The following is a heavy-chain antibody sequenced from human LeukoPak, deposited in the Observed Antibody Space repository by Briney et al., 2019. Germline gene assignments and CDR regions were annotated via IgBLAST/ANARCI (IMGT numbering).Heavy chain of an antibody. V-gene: IGHV1-2*02. CDR1: GYTFTGYY. J-gene: IGHJ4*02. Sequence: ASMKVSCKASGYTFTGYYMHWLRQAPGQGLEWMGWINPNSGGTNCAQKFQGRVTMTRDTSISTAYMELSSLRSDDTALYCCARDRGTGYGVEIDYWGQGTLVTVSS. CDR3: ARDRGTGYGVEIDY. D-gene: IGHD5-12*01. CDR2: INPNSGGT.